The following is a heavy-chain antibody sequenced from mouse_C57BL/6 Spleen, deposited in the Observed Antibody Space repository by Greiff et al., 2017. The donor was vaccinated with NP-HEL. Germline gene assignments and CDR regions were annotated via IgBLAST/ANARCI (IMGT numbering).Heavy chain of an antibody. CDR1: GYAFSSSW. Sequence: QVQLQQSGPELVKPGASVKISCKASGYAFSSSWMNWVKQRPGKGLEWIGRIYPGDGDTNYNGKFKGKATLTADKSSSTAYMQLSSLTSEDSAVYFCARGPYYNGGSDDWYFGVWGTGTTVTVSS. CDR3: ARGPYYNGGSDDWYFGV. CDR2: IYPGDGDT. J-gene: IGHJ1*03. V-gene: IGHV1-82*01. D-gene: IGHD1-1*02.